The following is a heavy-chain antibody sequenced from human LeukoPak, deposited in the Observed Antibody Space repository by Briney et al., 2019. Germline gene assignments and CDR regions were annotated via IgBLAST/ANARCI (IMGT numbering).Heavy chain of an antibody. J-gene: IGHJ6*03. Sequence: ASVKVSCKASGYTFTGYYMHWVRQAPGQGLEWMGWVNPNSADTKYAQKFQGRVTMTRDTSISTTYMELSRLRSDDTAVYYCARNDFWSGYPGSYMDVWGKGTTVTVSS. CDR1: GYTFTGYY. D-gene: IGHD3-3*01. CDR2: VNPNSADT. CDR3: ARNDFWSGYPGSYMDV. V-gene: IGHV1-2*02.